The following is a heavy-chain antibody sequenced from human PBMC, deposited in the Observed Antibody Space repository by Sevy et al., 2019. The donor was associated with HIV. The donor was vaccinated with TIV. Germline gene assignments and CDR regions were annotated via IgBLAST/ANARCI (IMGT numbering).Heavy chain of an antibody. V-gene: IGHV3-49*03. CDR3: TRDPTEGIAVAGNWYDP. D-gene: IGHD6-19*01. Sequence: GGSLRLSCKASGFTFGDYAMSWFRQAPGKGLEWVGFIRKKAYDGTTEYAGSVKGRFTISRDDSKSIAYLQMNSLKTEDTAVYYCTRDPTEGIAVAGNWYDPWGQGTLVTVSS. CDR1: GFTFGDYA. J-gene: IGHJ5*02. CDR2: IRKKAYDGTT.